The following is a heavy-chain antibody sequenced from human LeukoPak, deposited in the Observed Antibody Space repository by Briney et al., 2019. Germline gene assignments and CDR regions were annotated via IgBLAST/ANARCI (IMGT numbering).Heavy chain of an antibody. CDR1: GGSFSGYY. CDR3: ARDRSSSGIDY. D-gene: IGHD6-13*01. J-gene: IGHJ4*02. Sequence: SETLSLTCAVYGGSFSGYYWSWIRQPPGKGLEWIGEINHSGSTNYNPSLKSRVTISVDTSKNQFSLKLSSVTAADTSVYYCARDRSSSGIDYWGQGTLATVSS. CDR2: INHSGST. V-gene: IGHV4-34*01.